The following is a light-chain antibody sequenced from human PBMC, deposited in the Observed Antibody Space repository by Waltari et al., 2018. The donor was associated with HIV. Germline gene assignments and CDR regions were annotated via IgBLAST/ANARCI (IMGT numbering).Light chain of an antibody. CDR3: QQLSNYPFT. J-gene: IGKJ2*01. CDR2: AAS. V-gene: IGKV1-9*01. CDR1: QGISTD. Sequence: IQLTQSPPFLSASLRDRVTITCRASQGISTDLAWFQQKPGKAPNLLIYAASSLHRGVPSRFTGGGSGTEFTLTINNLQPEDFATYYCQQLSNYPFTFGQGTRLAIK.